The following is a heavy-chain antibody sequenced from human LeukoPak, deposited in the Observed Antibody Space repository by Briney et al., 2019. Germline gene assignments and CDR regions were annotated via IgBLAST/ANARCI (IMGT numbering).Heavy chain of an antibody. V-gene: IGHV3-23*01. Sequence: GGSLRLSCAASGFTFNSYAMSWVRQAPGKGLEWISAISGSGGSTYYADSVKGRFTISRDNSKNTLYLQMNNLRTEDTAVYYCAKDGGTVCHVINYSFDSWGQGTLVTVSS. CDR1: GFTFNSYA. J-gene: IGHJ4*02. D-gene: IGHD1-1*01. CDR3: AKDGGTVCHVINYSFDS. CDR2: ISGSGGST.